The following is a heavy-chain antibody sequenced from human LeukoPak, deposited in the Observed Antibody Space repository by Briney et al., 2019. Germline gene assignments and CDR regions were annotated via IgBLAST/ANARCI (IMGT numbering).Heavy chain of an antibody. CDR3: TSPPPYYSDSSGYFGVDY. V-gene: IGHV3-15*01. Sequence: GGSLRLSCAASGFTFSNAWMSWVRQAPGKGLEWVGRIKSKTDGGTTDYAAPVKGRFTISRDDSKNTLYLQMNSLKTEDTAVYYCTSPPPYYSDSSGYFGVDYWGQGTLVTVSS. J-gene: IGHJ4*02. D-gene: IGHD3-22*01. CDR2: IKSKTDGGTT. CDR1: GFTFSNAW.